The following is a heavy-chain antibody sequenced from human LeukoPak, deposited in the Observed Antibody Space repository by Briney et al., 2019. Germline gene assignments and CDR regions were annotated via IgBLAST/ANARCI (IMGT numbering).Heavy chain of an antibody. CDR1: GFTFSSYA. D-gene: IGHD5-18*01. V-gene: IGHV3-23*01. J-gene: IGHJ4*02. Sequence: GGSLRLSCAASGFTFSSYAMSWVRQAPGKGPEWVSAISGSGGSTYYADSVKGRFTISRDNSKNTLYLQMNSLRAEDTAVYYCAKVGIQLYYFDYWGQGTLVTVSS. CDR2: ISGSGGST. CDR3: AKVGIQLYYFDY.